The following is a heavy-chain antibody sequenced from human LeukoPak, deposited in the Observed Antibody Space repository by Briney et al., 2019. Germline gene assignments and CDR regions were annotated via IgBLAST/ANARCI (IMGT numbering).Heavy chain of an antibody. CDR1: GFTFSSYG. CDR2: IRYDGSNK. Sequence: PGGSLRLSCAASGFTFSSYGMHWVRQAPGKGLEWVAFIRYDGSNKYYADSVKGRFTISRDNSKNTLYLQMNSLRAEDTAVYYCAKEDLPLYYYYMDVWGKGTTDTVSS. J-gene: IGHJ6*03. D-gene: IGHD3-3*01. CDR3: AKEDLPLYYYYMDV. V-gene: IGHV3-30*02.